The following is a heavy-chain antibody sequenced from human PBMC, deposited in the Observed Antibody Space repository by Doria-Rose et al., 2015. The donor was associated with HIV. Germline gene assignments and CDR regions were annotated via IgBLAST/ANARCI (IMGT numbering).Heavy chain of an antibody. D-gene: IGHD6-13*01. CDR2: ILSDDER. J-gene: IGHJ4*02. CDR1: GVSLSSPGMG. Sequence: QITLKESGPVLVKPTETLTLTCTVSGVSLSSPGMGVSRIRQPPGKALEWLAHILSDDERSYKTSLTSRLTISRGTSKSQVVLTMTDMDPVDTATYYCARIKSSRWYHKYYFDFWGQGTLVIVSA. V-gene: IGHV2-26*01. CDR3: ARIKSSRWYHKYYFDF.